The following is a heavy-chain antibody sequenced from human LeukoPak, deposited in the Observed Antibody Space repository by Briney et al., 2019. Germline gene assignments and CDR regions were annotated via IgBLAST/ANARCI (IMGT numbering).Heavy chain of an antibody. CDR3: ARTRNGYFDY. CDR2: ISTSSSYI. J-gene: IGHJ4*02. CDR1: GFTFSSYW. D-gene: IGHD2-2*01. Sequence: GGSLRLSCAASGFTFSSYWMSWVRQAPGKGLEWVSSISTSSSYIYYADSVKGRFTISRDNAKNSLYLQMNSLRAEDTAVYYCARTRNGYFDYWGQGTLVTVSS. V-gene: IGHV3-21*01.